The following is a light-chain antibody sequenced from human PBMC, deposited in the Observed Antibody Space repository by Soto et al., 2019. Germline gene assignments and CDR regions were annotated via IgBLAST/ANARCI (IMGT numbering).Light chain of an antibody. CDR3: QHRSNWPVT. CDR2: DAS. Sequence: EIVLTQSPATLSLSPGERATLSCRASQSVSSYLAWYQQKPGQAPRLLIYDASNRAACIPARFSGSGSGTVFTLTISSLDPEDFAVYYCQHRSNWPVTFGPGAKVDIK. J-gene: IGKJ3*01. CDR1: QSVSSY. V-gene: IGKV3-11*01.